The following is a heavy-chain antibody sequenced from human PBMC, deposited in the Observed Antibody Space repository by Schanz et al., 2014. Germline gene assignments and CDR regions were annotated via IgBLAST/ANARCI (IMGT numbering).Heavy chain of an antibody. CDR2: ISYDGSDK. J-gene: IGHJ4*02. CDR1: GFTFSNYG. V-gene: IGHV3-30*18. Sequence: VQLVESGGGLVQPGGSLRLSCAASGFTFSNYGMHWVRQAPGKGLEWVAVISYDGSDKFYADSVKGRFTISRDTSKNTLYLQMSSLRAEDTALYFCAKDRRDNYGSGTFYFEHWGQGTLVTVSS. CDR3: AKDRRDNYGSGTFYFEH. D-gene: IGHD3-10*01.